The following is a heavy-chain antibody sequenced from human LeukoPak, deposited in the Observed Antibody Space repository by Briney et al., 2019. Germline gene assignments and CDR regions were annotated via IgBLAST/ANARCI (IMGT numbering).Heavy chain of an antibody. D-gene: IGHD6-19*01. J-gene: IGHJ5*02. V-gene: IGHV4-38-2*01. CDR3: ATSHSGWQGHNNWFVP. CDR1: GSSVNSDNY. CDR2: NYHTRNT. Sequence: PSDTLSLTCEVSGSSVNSDNYLGSIRQPPGNGLEWLCTNYHTRNTYYNPSLQIRLSITVDTYNNQFSLKLTDVTAADTAVHFCATSHSGWQGHNNWFVPWGQGSLVTVSS.